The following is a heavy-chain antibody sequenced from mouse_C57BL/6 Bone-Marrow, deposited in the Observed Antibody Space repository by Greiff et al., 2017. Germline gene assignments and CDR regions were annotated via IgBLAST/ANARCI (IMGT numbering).Heavy chain of an antibody. CDR1: GYAFSSSW. V-gene: IGHV1-82*01. J-gene: IGHJ3*01. D-gene: IGHD2-2*01. CDR2: IYPGDGDT. Sequence: VQLQQSGPELVKPGASVKISCKASGYAFSSSWMNWVKQRPGQGLEWIGRIYPGDGDTNYNGKFKGKATLTADQSSSTAYMQLSSLTSEDSAVYFCARGGYDAWFAYWGQGTLVTVSA. CDR3: ARGGYDAWFAY.